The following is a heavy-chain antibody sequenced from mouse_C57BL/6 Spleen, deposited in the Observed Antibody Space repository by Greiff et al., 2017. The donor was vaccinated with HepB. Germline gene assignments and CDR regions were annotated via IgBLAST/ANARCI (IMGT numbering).Heavy chain of an antibody. Sequence: EVQLVESEGGLVQPGSSMKLSCTASGFTFSDYYMAWVRQVPEKGLEWVANINYDGSSTYYLDSLKSRFIISRDNAKNILYLQMSSLKSEDTATYYCARVPLYYGYDGHAMDYWGQGTSVTVSS. D-gene: IGHD2-2*01. V-gene: IGHV5-16*01. J-gene: IGHJ4*01. CDR1: GFTFSDYY. CDR2: INYDGSST. CDR3: ARVPLYYGYDGHAMDY.